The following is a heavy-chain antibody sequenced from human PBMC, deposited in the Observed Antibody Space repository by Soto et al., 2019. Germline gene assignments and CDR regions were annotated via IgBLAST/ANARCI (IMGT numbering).Heavy chain of an antibody. V-gene: IGHV3-33*08. Sequence: PGGSLRLSCAASGFNFKNYAMSWVRQAPGKGLEWVAVIWCDGSNKYYADSVKGRFTISRDNSKNTLYLQMNSLRAEDTAVYYCARGRSYSSSWPSAFDICGQGTMVTVSS. J-gene: IGHJ3*02. CDR2: IWCDGSNK. CDR1: GFNFKNYA. CDR3: ARGRSYSSSWPSAFDI. D-gene: IGHD6-13*01.